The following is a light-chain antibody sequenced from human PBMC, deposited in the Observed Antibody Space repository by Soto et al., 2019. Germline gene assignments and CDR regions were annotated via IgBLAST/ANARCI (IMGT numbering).Light chain of an antibody. V-gene: IGKV2-30*01. CDR2: KAS. Sequence: DVVMTQSPLSLPVTLGQPASISCRSSQSLVYRDGNAYLNWFQQRPGQSPRRLIYKASNRDSGVPDRFSGSGSGTDCTLQINRVAAEDVGVYYCMQGTHWPPTFGRGTRVEIK. CDR3: MQGTHWPPT. J-gene: IGKJ1*01. CDR1: QSLVYRDGNAY.